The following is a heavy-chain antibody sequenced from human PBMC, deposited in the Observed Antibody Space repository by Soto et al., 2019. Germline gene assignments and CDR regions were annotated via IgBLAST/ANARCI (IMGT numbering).Heavy chain of an antibody. V-gene: IGHV1-3*01. CDR2: INAGNGNT. D-gene: IGHD3-3*02. J-gene: IGHJ6*03. CDR3: ASAGQFWSGYYNHYYYMDV. CDR1: GYTFTSYA. Sequence: ASVNVSCKAAGYTFTSYAMHWVRQAPRQRLEWMGWINAGNGNTKYSQKFQGRVTITRDTSASTAYMELSSLRSEDTAVYYCASAGQFWSGYYNHYYYMDVWGKGTTLTVSS.